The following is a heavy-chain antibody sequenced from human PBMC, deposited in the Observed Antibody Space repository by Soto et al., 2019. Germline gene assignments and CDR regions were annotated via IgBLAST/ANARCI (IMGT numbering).Heavy chain of an antibody. V-gene: IGHV4-34*01. CDR3: ARGADISCDY. CDR2: INHSGDT. CDR1: GGYFSGYY. Sequence: LETLSLTCAVVGGYFSGYYWSRFRQSPGKGLEWIGEINHSGDTNYNPSLKSRVTISVDTSKNQFSLKVSSVTAADTAVYYCARGADISCDYWGQGTLVTVSS. D-gene: IGHD3-9*01. J-gene: IGHJ4*02.